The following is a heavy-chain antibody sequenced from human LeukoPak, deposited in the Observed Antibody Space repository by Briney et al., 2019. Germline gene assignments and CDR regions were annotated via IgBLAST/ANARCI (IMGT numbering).Heavy chain of an antibody. D-gene: IGHD5-24*01. J-gene: IGHJ6*02. CDR2: IYYSGST. CDR3: ARGGGAGLQYGMDV. Sequence: SQTLSLTCTVSGGSISSGDYYWSWIRQPPGKGLEWIGYIYYSGSTYYNPSLKSRVTISVDTSKNQFSLKLSSVTAADTAVYYCARGGGAGLQYGMDVWAKGPRSPSP. V-gene: IGHV4-30-4*01. CDR1: GGSISSGDYY.